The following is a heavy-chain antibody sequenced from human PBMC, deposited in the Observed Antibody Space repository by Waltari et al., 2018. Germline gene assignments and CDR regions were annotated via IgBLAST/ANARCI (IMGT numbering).Heavy chain of an antibody. Sequence: QVSLVESGCGVVRPGGPRRSAWTALVFRFSTFGIHWIRQAPGKGLEWVAYVRYDGNNQEYADSVKGRFTISRDNSKNTLYLQMNSLTLEDTALYFCAKGLGTVTDLWGQGTVVTVSS. CDR2: VRYDGNNQ. CDR3: AKGLGTVTDL. D-gene: IGHD1-1*01. J-gene: IGHJ5*02. CDR1: VFRFSTFG. V-gene: IGHV3-30*02.